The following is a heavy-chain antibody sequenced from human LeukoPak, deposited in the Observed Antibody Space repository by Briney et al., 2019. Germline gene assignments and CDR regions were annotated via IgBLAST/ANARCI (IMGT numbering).Heavy chain of an antibody. CDR3: ARGPRRHYGSGSYPYGGIDY. V-gene: IGHV4-34*01. D-gene: IGHD3-10*01. CDR1: GGSFSGYY. CDR2: INHSGST. J-gene: IGHJ4*02. Sequence: PSETLSLTCAVYGGSFSGYYWSWIRQPPGKGLEWIGEINHSGSTNYNPSLKSRVTISVDTSKNQFSLKLSSVTAADTAVYYCARGPRRHYGSGSYPYGGIDYWGQGTLVTVSS.